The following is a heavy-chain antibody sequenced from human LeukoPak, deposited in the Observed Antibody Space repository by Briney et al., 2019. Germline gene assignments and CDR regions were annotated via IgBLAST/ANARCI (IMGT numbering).Heavy chain of an antibody. D-gene: IGHD6-19*01. Sequence: GASVKVSCKASGYTFTSYGISWVRQAPGQGLEWMGWISAYNGNTNYAQKLQGRVTMTTDTSTSTAYMELRSLRSDDTAVYYCASPSSSGWNGAPLQHWGQGTLVTVSS. CDR2: ISAYNGNT. J-gene: IGHJ1*01. CDR3: ASPSSSGWNGAPLQH. CDR1: GYTFTSYG. V-gene: IGHV1-18*01.